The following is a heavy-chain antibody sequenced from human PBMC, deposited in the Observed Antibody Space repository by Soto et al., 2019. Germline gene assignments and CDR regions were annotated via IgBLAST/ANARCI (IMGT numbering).Heavy chain of an antibody. CDR1: VLTVSTNP. CDR2: IYTGGGT. CDR3: ARDGSGH. V-gene: IGHV3-66*01. J-gene: IGHJ4*02. Sequence: EVQLVESGGGLVQPGGSLRLSCAASVLTVSTNPMSWFRQAPGKGLEWVSVIYTGGGTHYADSVKGRFTISRDNSKNTVNLQMTSLRPEDTAVYYCARDGSGHWGQGTLVTVSS.